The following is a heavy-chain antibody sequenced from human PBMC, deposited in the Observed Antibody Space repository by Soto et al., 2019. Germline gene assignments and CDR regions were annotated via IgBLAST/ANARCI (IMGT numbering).Heavy chain of an antibody. CDR2: IYAGDSDT. Sequence: GESLKISCQGPGYAFSCYCIDWVRQMPGKGLEWMGIIYAGDSDTRYSPPFQGQVTISVDKSITTACLQGSSLKASDTAMYYCAKGYCTATICDPWYDTWGQGTLVTVSS. D-gene: IGHD2-8*02. V-gene: IGHV5-51*01. CDR1: GYAFSCYC. CDR3: AKGYCTATICDPWYDT. J-gene: IGHJ5*02.